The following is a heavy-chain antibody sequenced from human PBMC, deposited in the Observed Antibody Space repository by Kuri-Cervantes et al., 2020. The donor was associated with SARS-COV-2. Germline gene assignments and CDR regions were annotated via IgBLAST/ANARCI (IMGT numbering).Heavy chain of an antibody. CDR2: ISSSSSYI. CDR3: ARDSSSDY. CDR1: GFTFSSYS. J-gene: IGHJ4*02. Sequence: GESLKISCAASGFTFSSYSMNWVRQAPGKGLEWVSSISSSSSYIYYADSVKGRFTISRDNAKNSLYLQMNSLRAEDTAVYYCARDSSSDYWGQGTLVTVSS. D-gene: IGHD6-13*01. V-gene: IGHV3-21*01.